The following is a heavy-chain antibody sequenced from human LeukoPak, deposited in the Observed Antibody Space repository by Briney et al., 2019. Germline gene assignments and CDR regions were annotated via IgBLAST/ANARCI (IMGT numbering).Heavy chain of an antibody. D-gene: IGHD4-23*01. Sequence: SETLSLTCTVTDGSISDSYWSWIRQSPGKGLEWIGYIYFTGFTHYNPSLKSRVTMSVALSKNQFSLNLNSVTAADTAVYYCARDGNGGNSWGWFDPWGQGTLVTVSA. CDR1: DGSISDSY. CDR2: IYFTGFT. V-gene: IGHV4-59*01. J-gene: IGHJ5*02. CDR3: ARDGNGGNSWGWFDP.